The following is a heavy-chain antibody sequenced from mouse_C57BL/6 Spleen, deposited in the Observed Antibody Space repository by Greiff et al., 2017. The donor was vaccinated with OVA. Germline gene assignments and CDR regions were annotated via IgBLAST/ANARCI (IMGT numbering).Heavy chain of an antibody. Sequence: EVKLVESGGGFVKPGGSLKLSCAASGFTFSDYGIHWVRQAPEKGLEWVAYISSGSSTIYYADKVKGSFPISRDNAKITLFLQMTSLRSDDTAMYYCASGDAIDYWGQGTSVTVSS. V-gene: IGHV5-17*01. CDR2: ISSGSSTI. J-gene: IGHJ4*01. CDR3: ASGDAIDY. CDR1: GFTFSDYG.